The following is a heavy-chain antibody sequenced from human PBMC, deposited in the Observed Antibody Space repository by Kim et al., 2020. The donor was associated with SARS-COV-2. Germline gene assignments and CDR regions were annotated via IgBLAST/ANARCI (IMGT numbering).Heavy chain of an antibody. J-gene: IGHJ2*01. Sequence: GGSLRLSCAASGFTFSSYDMHWVRQATGKGLEWVSAIGTAGDTYYPGSVKGRFTISRENAKNSLYLQMNSLRAGDTAVYYCARPRKARYYYGSGSDWYFDLWGRGTLVTVSS. CDR1: GFTFSSYD. V-gene: IGHV3-13*04. CDR2: IGTAGDT. CDR3: ARPRKARYYYGSGSDWYFDL. D-gene: IGHD3-10*01.